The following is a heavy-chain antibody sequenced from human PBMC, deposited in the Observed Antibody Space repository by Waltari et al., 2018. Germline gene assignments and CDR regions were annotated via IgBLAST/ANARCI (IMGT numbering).Heavy chain of an antibody. D-gene: IGHD6-13*01. J-gene: IGHJ4*02. Sequence: QLVASGGGLVQPGGSLRLPCRASGFSLSSSWMTWVSQAPGKGLEWVANRKRDASEKSYVGAVEGRFTISRDNAENSLYLQMNSLRVEDTAVYYCARDLMRVAGTLWGQGTLVTVSS. CDR2: RKRDASEK. CDR3: ARDLMRVAGTL. CDR1: GFSLSSSW. V-gene: IGHV3-7*04.